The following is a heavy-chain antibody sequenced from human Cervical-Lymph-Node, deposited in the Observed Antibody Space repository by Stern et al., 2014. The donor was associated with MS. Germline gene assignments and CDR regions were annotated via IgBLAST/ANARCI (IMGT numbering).Heavy chain of an antibody. CDR2: ISYDGSNK. J-gene: IGHJ4*02. D-gene: IGHD3-3*01. V-gene: IGHV3-30*18. Sequence: QVQLVQSGGGVVQPGRSLRLSCAASGFTFSSYGMHWVRQAPGKGLEWVAVISYDGSNKYYADSVKGRFTISRDNSKNTLYLQMNSLRAEDKAVYYCAKDLFYDFWSGFDYWGQGTLVTVSS. CDR1: GFTFSSYG. CDR3: AKDLFYDFWSGFDY.